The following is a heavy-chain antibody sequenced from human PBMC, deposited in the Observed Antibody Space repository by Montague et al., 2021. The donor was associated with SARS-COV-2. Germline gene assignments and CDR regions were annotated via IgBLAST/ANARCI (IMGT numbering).Heavy chain of an antibody. CDR1: GFSFNTHV. D-gene: IGHD1-1*01. J-gene: IGHJ6*02. CDR2: IYSDGRT. V-gene: IGHV3-23*03. Sequence: SLRLSCAATGFSFNTHVVTWVRQSPGKALEWVAIIYSDGRTYYGDSVKGRFTISTDSSKTTLYVQMNNLRPEDTAVYYCAKVNERERAIYYYGMDVWGQGTTVTVS. CDR3: AKVNERERAIYYYGMDV.